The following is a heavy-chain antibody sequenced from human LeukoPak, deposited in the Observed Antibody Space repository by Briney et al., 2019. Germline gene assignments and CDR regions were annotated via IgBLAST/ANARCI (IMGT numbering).Heavy chain of an antibody. D-gene: IGHD2-15*01. CDR3: ARDSTQPGPVVVAATYAGFDY. CDR2: INWNGGST. V-gene: IGHV3-20*04. Sequence: GGSLRLSCSASGFTFDDYGMSWVRQAPGKGLEWVSAINWNGGSTGYADSVKGRFTISRDNAKNSLYLQMNSLRAEDTALYYCARDSTQPGPVVVAATYAGFDYWGQGTLVTVSS. J-gene: IGHJ4*02. CDR1: GFTFDDYG.